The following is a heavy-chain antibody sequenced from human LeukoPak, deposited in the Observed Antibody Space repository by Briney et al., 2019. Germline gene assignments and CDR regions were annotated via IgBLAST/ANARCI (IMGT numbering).Heavy chain of an antibody. CDR1: GFTFSSYW. V-gene: IGHV3-74*01. Sequence: GGSLRLSCAASGFTFSSYWMHWVRQAPGKGLVWVSRISSDGSSTTYADSVKGRFTISRDNAKYTLYLQMNSLRAEDTAVYYCARVLLGTWGAFDIWGQGTMVTVSS. D-gene: IGHD7-27*01. CDR3: ARVLLGTWGAFDI. CDR2: ISSDGSST. J-gene: IGHJ3*02.